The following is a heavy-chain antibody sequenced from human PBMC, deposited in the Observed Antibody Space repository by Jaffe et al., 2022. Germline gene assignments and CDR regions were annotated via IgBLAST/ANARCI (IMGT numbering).Heavy chain of an antibody. J-gene: IGHJ2*01. D-gene: IGHD5-12*01. Sequence: EVQLVQSGAEVKKPGESLKISCKGSGYSFTSYWIGWVRQMPGKGLEWMGIIYPGDSDTRYSPSFQGQVTISADKSISTAYLQWSSLKASDTAMYYCVRSLPDGYKNWYFDLWGRGTLVTVSS. CDR1: GYSFTSYW. CDR2: IYPGDSDT. V-gene: IGHV5-51*03. CDR3: VRSLPDGYKNWYFDL.